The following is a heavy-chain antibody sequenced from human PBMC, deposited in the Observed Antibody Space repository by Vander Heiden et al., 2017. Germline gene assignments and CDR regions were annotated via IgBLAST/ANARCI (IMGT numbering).Heavy chain of an antibody. D-gene: IGHD3-22*01. Sequence: QVQLVQSGAEVKKPGSSVKVSCKASGGTFSSYAISWVRQAPGQGLEWMGGIIPIFGTANYAQKFQGRATITADESTSTAYMELSSLRSEDTAVYYCARYYDSSGYSEAAGGFFDYWGQGTLVTVSS. CDR3: ARYYDSSGYSEAAGGFFDY. CDR1: GGTFSSYA. V-gene: IGHV1-69*01. CDR2: IIPIFGTA. J-gene: IGHJ4*02.